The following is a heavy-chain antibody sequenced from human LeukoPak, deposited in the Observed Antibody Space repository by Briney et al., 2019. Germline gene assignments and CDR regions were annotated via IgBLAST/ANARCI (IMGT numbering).Heavy chain of an antibody. CDR3: VRGFRGYSFEY. J-gene: IGHJ4*02. Sequence: GGSLRLSCAASGFTVSNTYMTWVGQAPGKGLEWVALISTGGSPYYTDSVKGRFTISRDNSKNTLFLQMNSLRAEDAAVYYCVRGFRGYSFEYWGQGTLVTVSS. CDR2: ISTGGSP. V-gene: IGHV3-53*01. CDR1: GFTVSNTY.